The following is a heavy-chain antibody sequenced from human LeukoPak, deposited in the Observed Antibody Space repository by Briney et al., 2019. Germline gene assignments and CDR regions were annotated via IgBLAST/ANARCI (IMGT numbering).Heavy chain of an antibody. CDR3: ARAVSGRFDY. J-gene: IGHJ4*02. CDR1: GGSFSGYY. V-gene: IGHV4-34*01. CDR2: INHSGST. D-gene: IGHD6-19*01. Sequence: PSETLSLTCAVYGGSFSGYYWSWIRQPPGKGLEWIGEINHSGSTNYNPSLNSRVTISVDTSKNQFSLRLSSVTAADTAIYYCARAVSGRFDYWGQGTLVTVSS.